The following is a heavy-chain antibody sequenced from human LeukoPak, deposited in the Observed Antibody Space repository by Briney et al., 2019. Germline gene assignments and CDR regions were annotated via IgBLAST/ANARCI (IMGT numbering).Heavy chain of an antibody. CDR3: AKDGADYDSDYFDY. D-gene: IGHD3-3*01. Sequence: PGGSLRLSCAASGFTFSSYAMSWVRQAPGKGLEWVSRICGGGGTTYYAASVKGRFTISRDNSKNTLYLQINSLRAEDTAVYYCAKDGADYDSDYFDYWGQGTLVTVSS. CDR1: GFTFSSYA. J-gene: IGHJ4*02. V-gene: IGHV3-23*01. CDR2: ICGGGGTT.